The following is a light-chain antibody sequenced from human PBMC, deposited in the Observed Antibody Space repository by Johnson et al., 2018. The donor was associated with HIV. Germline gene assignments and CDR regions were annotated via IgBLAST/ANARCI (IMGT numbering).Light chain of an antibody. CDR1: SSNIGNNY. V-gene: IGLV1-51*01. Sequence: HSVLTQPPSVSAAPGQKVTISCSGSSSNIGNNYVSWYQQLPGTAPKVLIYDNNKRPSGIPDRFSGSKSGTSATLGITGLQTGDEADYYCGTWDSSLSAGVFGTVTKVTVL. CDR3: GTWDSSLSAGV. CDR2: DNN. J-gene: IGLJ1*01.